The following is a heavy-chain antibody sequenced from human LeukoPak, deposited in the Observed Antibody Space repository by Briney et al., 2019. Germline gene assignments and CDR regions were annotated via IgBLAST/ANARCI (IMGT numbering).Heavy chain of an antibody. Sequence: GGSLRLSCAASGFTFSNAWMNWVRQAPGKGLEWVGRIKSKGDGETTDYAAPVKGRFIISRDDSKNTLSLQMNSPKTEDTAVYYCTTDRGLIMIRGVIVDWGQGTLVTVSS. D-gene: IGHD3-10*01. V-gene: IGHV3-15*01. J-gene: IGHJ4*02. CDR2: IKSKGDGETT. CDR1: GFTFSNAW. CDR3: TTDRGLIMIRGVIVD.